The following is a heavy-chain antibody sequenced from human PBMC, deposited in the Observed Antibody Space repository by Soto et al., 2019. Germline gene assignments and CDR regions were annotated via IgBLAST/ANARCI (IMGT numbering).Heavy chain of an antibody. Sequence: PSETLSLTRTVSGGSISSYYWSWIRQPPGKGLEWIGYIYYSGSTNYNPSLKSRVTISVDTSKNQFSLKLSSVTAADTAVYYCARDWPSGVTRPGAFDIWGQGTMVTVSS. CDR1: GGSISSYY. V-gene: IGHV4-59*01. CDR2: IYYSGST. J-gene: IGHJ3*02. D-gene: IGHD1-26*01. CDR3: ARDWPSGVTRPGAFDI.